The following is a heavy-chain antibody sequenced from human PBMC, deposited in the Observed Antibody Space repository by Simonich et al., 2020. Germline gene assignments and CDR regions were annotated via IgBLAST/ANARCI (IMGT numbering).Heavy chain of an antibody. CDR2: INHCEST. CDR1: GGSFSGYY. CDR3: ARGLRVAAAGTAFQH. D-gene: IGHD6-13*01. J-gene: IGHJ1*01. V-gene: IGHV4-34*01. Sequence: QVQLQQWGAGLLKPSETLSLPCAVYGGSFSGYYWSWFRQPPGKGLEWIWEINHCESTNYNLALRSRVTISVDTSKHQFSLKLSSVTAAETAVYYCARGLRVAAAGTAFQHWGQGTLVTVSS.